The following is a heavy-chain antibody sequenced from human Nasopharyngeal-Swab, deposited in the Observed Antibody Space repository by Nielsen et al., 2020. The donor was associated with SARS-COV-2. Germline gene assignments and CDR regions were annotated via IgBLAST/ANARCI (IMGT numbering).Heavy chain of an antibody. CDR2: IIHSGGT. J-gene: IGHJ6*03. CDR3: SRHYYYYMDI. V-gene: IGHV4-4*02. CDR1: GGSISSNTW. Sequence: SETLSLTCAVSGGSISSNTWWGWVHQTPGMGLEWIGEIIHSGGTNYNPALKSRVTISVDKSKNQLSLEVTSVTAADTAVYYCSRHYYYYMDIWGKGTTVTVSS.